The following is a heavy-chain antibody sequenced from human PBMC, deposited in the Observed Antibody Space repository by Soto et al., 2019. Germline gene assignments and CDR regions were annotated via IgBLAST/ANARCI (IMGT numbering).Heavy chain of an antibody. V-gene: IGHV3-30-3*01. CDR1: GFTFSSYA. CDR3: ARDRVVGQQLVYYYYGMDV. J-gene: IGHJ6*02. CDR2: ISYDGSNK. Sequence: GGSLRLSCAASGFTFSSYAMHWVRQAPGKGLEWVAVISYDGSNKYYADSVKGRFTISRDNSKNTLYLQMNSLRAEDTAVYYCARDRVVGQQLVYYYYGMDVWGQGTTVTVSS. D-gene: IGHD6-13*01.